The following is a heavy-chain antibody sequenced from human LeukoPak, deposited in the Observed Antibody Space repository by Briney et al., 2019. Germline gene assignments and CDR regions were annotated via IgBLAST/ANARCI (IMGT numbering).Heavy chain of an antibody. Sequence: SETLSLTCAVYGGSFSGYYWSWIRQPPRKGLEWIGEINHSGSTNYNPSLKSRVTISVDTSKNQFSLKLSSVTAADTAVYYCARDFELGLVVVVAATVLPLDYWGQGTLVTVSS. V-gene: IGHV4-34*01. D-gene: IGHD2-15*01. CDR2: INHSGST. CDR3: ARDFELGLVVVVAATVLPLDY. CDR1: GGSFSGYY. J-gene: IGHJ4*02.